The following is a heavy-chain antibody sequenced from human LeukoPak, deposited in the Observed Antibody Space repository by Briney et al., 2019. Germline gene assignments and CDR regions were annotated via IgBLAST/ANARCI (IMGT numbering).Heavy chain of an antibody. D-gene: IGHD3-22*01. V-gene: IGHV3-23*01. J-gene: IGHJ2*01. Sequence: GGSPRLSCAASGFTFSSYGMSWVRQAPGKGLEWVSAISGSGGSTYYADSVKGRFTISRDNSKNTLYLQMNSLRAEDTAVYYCAKVVGYYLDYWGRGTLVTVSS. CDR3: AKVVGYYLDY. CDR2: ISGSGGST. CDR1: GFTFSSYG.